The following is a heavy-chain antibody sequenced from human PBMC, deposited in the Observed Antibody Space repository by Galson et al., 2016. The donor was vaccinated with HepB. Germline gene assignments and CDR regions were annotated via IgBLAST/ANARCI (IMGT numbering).Heavy chain of an antibody. D-gene: IGHD3-10*01. CDR1: GLTFSEAW. Sequence: SLRLSCAASGLTFSEAWMSWVRQAPGKGPEWVGHIKNKAEGGTTDYAAAVRDRFSISRDDSKNTVYLQMNSLKTEDTAVYYCTQAGGDYWGQGALVTVSS. V-gene: IGHV3-15*01. CDR3: TQAGGDY. J-gene: IGHJ4*02. CDR2: IKNKAEGGTT.